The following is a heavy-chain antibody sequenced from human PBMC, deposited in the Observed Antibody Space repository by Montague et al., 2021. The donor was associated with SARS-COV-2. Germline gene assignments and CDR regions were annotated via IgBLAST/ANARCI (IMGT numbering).Heavy chain of an antibody. CDR2: IFHSGRT. V-gene: IGHV4-31*03. D-gene: IGHD3-22*01. CDR1: GGSINSCGYY. CDR3: ARDYYDSSGYPGFAFDI. J-gene: IGHJ3*02. Sequence: TLSLTCTVSGGSINSCGYYWSWNRQRPGKDLEWIGYIFHSGRTYYNPSLQSRVSISLDTSKNQFSLKLSSVTAADTAFYSCARDYYDSSGYPGFAFDIWGQGTMITVSS.